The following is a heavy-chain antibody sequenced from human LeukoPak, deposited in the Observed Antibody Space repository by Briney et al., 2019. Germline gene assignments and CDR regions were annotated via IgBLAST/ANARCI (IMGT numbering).Heavy chain of an antibody. CDR2: INSDGSST. Sequence: GGSLRLSCVASEFTFSSYWMHWVRQAPGKGLVWVSRINSDGSSTRYADSVKGRFTISRDNAKNTFYLQMNSLRAEDTAVYYCARGMAYSSGWFPFDYWGQGSLVTVSS. J-gene: IGHJ4*02. D-gene: IGHD6-19*01. CDR1: EFTFSSYW. V-gene: IGHV3-74*01. CDR3: ARGMAYSSGWFPFDY.